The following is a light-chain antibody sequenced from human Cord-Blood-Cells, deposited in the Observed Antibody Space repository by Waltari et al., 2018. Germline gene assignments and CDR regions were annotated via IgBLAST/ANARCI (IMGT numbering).Light chain of an antibody. V-gene: IGKV4-1*01. CDR2: WAS. J-gene: IGKJ1*01. CDR3: QQYYSTPPA. Sequence: DIVMTQYPDSLAVSLAERATINCKSSQSVLYSSNNKNYLAWYQQKPGQPPKLLIYWASTRESGVPDRFSGSGSGTDFTLTISSLQAEDVAVYYCQQYYSTPPAFGQGTKVEIK. CDR1: QSVLYSSNNKNY.